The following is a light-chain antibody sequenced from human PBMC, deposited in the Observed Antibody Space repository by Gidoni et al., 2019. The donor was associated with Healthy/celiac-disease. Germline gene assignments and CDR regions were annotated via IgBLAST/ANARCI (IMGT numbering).Light chain of an antibody. CDR2: KAS. CDR1: QSISSW. Sequence: DLQTTQSPSTLSASVGDRVTITCRASQSISSWLSWYQQKPGKAPKLLIYKASSLESGVPSRFSGSGSGTEFTLTISSLQPDDFATYYCQQYNSYSRTFGQGTKVEIK. CDR3: QQYNSYSRT. J-gene: IGKJ1*01. V-gene: IGKV1-5*03.